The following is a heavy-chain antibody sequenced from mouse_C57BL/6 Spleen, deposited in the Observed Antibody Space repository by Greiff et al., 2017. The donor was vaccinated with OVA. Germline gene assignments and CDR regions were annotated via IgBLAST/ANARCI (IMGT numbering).Heavy chain of an antibody. CDR3: ARSVHYGNYWYFDV. J-gene: IGHJ1*03. CDR2: IYPGDGDT. V-gene: IGHV1-82*01. Sequence: QVQLQQSGPELVKPGASVKISCKASGYAFSSSWMNWVKQRPGKGLEWIGRIYPGDGDTNYNGKFKGKATLTADKSSSTAYMQLSSLTSEDSAVYFCARSVHYGNYWYFDVWGTGTTVTVSS. CDR1: GYAFSSSW. D-gene: IGHD2-1*01.